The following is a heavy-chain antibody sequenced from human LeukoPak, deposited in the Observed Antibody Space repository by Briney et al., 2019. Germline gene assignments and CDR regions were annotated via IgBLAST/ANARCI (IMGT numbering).Heavy chain of an antibody. V-gene: IGHV3-30*18. Sequence: PGRSLTLSCAASGFTFSSFDMHWVRQAPGKGLEWVAIISYDGRSKYYADSVKGRFTISRDNSRNTLYLQMNSLRPEDTAVYYCAKAGYGGSSTTTYGDYWGQGTLVTVSS. CDR2: ISYDGRSK. J-gene: IGHJ4*02. D-gene: IGHD2-15*01. CDR3: AKAGYGGSSTTTYGDY. CDR1: GFTFSSFD.